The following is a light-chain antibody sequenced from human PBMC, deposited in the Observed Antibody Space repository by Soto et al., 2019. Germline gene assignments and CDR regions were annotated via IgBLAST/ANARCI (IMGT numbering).Light chain of an antibody. CDR2: GAS. V-gene: IGKV3-15*01. CDR1: QSVSSN. Sequence: EIVMTQSPATLSVSPGERATLSCRASQSVSSNLAWYQQKPGQAPRLLIYGASTRATGIPARFSGSGSGTEFTLPISSVQSEDFAVFYCQQYNNWPLTFGEGTKVEIK. J-gene: IGKJ1*01. CDR3: QQYNNWPLT.